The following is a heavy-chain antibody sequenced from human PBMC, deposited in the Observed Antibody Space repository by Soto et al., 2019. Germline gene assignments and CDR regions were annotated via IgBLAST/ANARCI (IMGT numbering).Heavy chain of an antibody. V-gene: IGHV3-74*01. J-gene: IGHJ6*02. CDR2: INSDGSST. D-gene: IGHD2-21*01. CDR3: ARRIPFGYGMDV. Sequence: HPGGSLRLSCAASGFTFSSYWMHWVRQAPGKGLVWVSRINSDGSSTSYADSVKGRFTISRDNSKNTLYLQMGSLRAEDMAVYYCARRIPFGYGMDVWGQGTTVTVSS. CDR1: GFTFSSYW.